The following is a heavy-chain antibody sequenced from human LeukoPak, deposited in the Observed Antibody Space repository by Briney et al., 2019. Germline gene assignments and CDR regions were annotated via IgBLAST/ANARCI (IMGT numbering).Heavy chain of an antibody. Sequence: PGGSLRLSCAASGFTFSSYPMSWVRQAPGKGLEWVSAISGSGGSTYYADSVKGRFTISRDNAKNSLYLQMNSLRAEDTAVYYCARDIYYDSSGYYGKGVWGQGTLVTVSS. V-gene: IGHV3-23*01. J-gene: IGHJ4*02. CDR2: ISGSGGST. D-gene: IGHD3-22*01. CDR3: ARDIYYDSSGYYGKGV. CDR1: GFTFSSYP.